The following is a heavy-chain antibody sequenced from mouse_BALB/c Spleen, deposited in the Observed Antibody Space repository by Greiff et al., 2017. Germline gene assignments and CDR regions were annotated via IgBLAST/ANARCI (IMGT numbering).Heavy chain of an antibody. V-gene: IGHV5-12-2*01. J-gene: IGHJ2*01. Sequence: EVQLVESGGGLVQPGGSLKLSCAASGFTFSSYTMSWVRQTPEKRLEWVAYISNGGGSTYYPDTVKGRFTISRDNAKNTLYLQMSSLKSEDTAMYYCARGYYFDYWGQGTTLTVSS. CDR3: ARGYYFDY. CDR1: GFTFSSYT. CDR2: ISNGGGST.